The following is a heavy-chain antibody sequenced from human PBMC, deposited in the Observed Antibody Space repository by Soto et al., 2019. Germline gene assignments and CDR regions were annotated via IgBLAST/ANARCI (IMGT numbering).Heavy chain of an antibody. CDR3: ARVVGALGHWFDP. CDR1: GYTFPSYG. V-gene: IGHV1-18*01. CDR2: ISAYNGNT. J-gene: IGHJ5*02. Sequence: QVQLEQSGAEVKKPGASVKVSCKASGYTFPSYGISWVRQAPGQGLEWMGRISAYNGNTNCAQKLQGRVTMTADPSTSTAYMELRSLRSYDTAVYYCARVVGALGHWFDPWGQGTLVTVSS. D-gene: IGHD1-26*01.